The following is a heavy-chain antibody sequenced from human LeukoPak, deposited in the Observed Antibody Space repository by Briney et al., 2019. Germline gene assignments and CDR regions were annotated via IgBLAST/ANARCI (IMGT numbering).Heavy chain of an antibody. CDR1: GFTFSSYS. D-gene: IGHD3-16*02. CDR2: IYHSGST. J-gene: IGHJ4*02. V-gene: IGHV4-38-2*01. CDR3: ARIISVFGGVIV. Sequence: GSLRLSCAASGFTFSSYSMNWVRQPPGKGLEWIGSIYHSGSTYYNPSLKSRVTISVDTSKNQFSLKLSSVTAADTAVCYCARIISVFGGVIVWGQGTLVTVSS.